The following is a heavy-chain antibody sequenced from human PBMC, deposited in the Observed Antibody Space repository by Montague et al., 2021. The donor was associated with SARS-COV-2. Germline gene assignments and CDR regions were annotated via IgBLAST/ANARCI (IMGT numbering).Heavy chain of an antibody. V-gene: IGHV4-34*01. D-gene: IGHD1-1*01. CDR3: ARITIQLERRPFDS. J-gene: IGHJ4*02. CDR2: INHSGSA. Sequence: SETLSLTCEVYGGSLSGYYWSWIRQPPGKGLEWIGEINHSGSANYNPSLKSRVTISLDTSKNQFSLMLSSVTAADTAVYFCARITIQLERRPFDSWGQGTLVTVSS. CDR1: GGSLSGYY.